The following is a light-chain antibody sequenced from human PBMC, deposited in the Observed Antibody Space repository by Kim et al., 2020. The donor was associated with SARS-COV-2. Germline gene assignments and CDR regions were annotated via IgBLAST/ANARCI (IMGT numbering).Light chain of an antibody. CDR1: SGSIATNY. J-gene: IGLJ3*02. CDR3: QSYDTSNPWV. CDR2: EDY. V-gene: IGLV6-57*03. Sequence: NFILTQPHSVSESPGKTVTISCTRSSGSIATNYVQWYQQRPGSAPTTVIYEDYQRPSGVPDRFSGSIDSSSNSASLTISGLKIEDEADYYCQSYDTSNPWVFGGGTQLTVL.